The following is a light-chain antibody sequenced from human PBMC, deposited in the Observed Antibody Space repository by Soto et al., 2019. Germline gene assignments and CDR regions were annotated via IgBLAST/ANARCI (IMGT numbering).Light chain of an antibody. CDR2: AAS. Sequence: EIVLTQSPGTLSLSPGERATLSCRASRSLSSSYVVGYQQKPGQAPRLLIYAASRRATGIPDRCSGSGSATEYTLTNSRLEPEDFSVYYCQQQGTFGQGTKLEIK. CDR1: RSLSSSY. J-gene: IGKJ2*01. V-gene: IGKV3-20*01. CDR3: QQQGT.